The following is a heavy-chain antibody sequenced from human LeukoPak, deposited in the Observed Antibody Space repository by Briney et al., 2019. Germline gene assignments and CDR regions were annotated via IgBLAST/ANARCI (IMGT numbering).Heavy chain of an antibody. V-gene: IGHV3-23*01. D-gene: IGHD2-2*01. J-gene: IGHJ4*02. CDR1: GFTFSSYA. CDR2: ISGSGGST. CDR3: AKAPHIVVVPAAYFDY. Sequence: GGSLRLSCEASGFTFSSYAMSWVRQAPGKGLEWVSAISGSGGSTYYADSVKGRFTIPRDNSKNTLYLQMNSLRAEDTAVYYCAKAPHIVVVPAAYFDYWGQGTLVTVSS.